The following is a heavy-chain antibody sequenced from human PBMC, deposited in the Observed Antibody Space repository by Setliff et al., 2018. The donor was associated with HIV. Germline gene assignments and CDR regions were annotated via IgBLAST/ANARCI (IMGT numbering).Heavy chain of an antibody. V-gene: IGHV4-39*01. D-gene: IGHD3-22*01. J-gene: IGHJ4*02. Sequence: SETLSLTCTVSGVSVSGTAYYWAWIRQPPGRGPEWIGNIYYTGNTNYNSSLKSRISMSMVASKKQIFLKLSTVSAADTAVYYCARQQGDSRGFYPHFDYWGQGRLVTVSS. CDR3: ARQQGDSRGFYPHFDY. CDR2: IYYTGNT. CDR1: GVSVSGTAYY.